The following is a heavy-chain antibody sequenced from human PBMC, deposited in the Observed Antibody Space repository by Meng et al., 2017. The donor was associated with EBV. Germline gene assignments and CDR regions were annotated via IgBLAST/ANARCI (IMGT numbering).Heavy chain of an antibody. CDR1: GGSISSSSYY. CDR2: IYYSGST. Sequence: QLHLQESGPGLVKPSXXLSLPXXVSGGSISSSSYYWGWIRQPPGKGLEWIGSIYYSGSTYYNPSLKSRVTISVDTSKNQFSLKLSSVTAADTAVYYCARRGYSSSRTEFDPWGQGTLVTVSS. J-gene: IGHJ5*02. D-gene: IGHD6-13*01. V-gene: IGHV4-39*07. CDR3: ARRGYSSSRTEFDP.